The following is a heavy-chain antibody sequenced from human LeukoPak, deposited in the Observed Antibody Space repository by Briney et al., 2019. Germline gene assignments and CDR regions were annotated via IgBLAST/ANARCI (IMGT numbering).Heavy chain of an antibody. D-gene: IGHD3-22*01. V-gene: IGHV4-59*08. J-gene: IGHJ3*02. Sequence: SSETLSLTCTVSGGSISSYYWSWIRQPPGKGLEWIGYIYYSGSTNYNSSFKSRVTISVDTSKNQFSLKLSSVTAADTAVYFCARGPYSYDSSGAFDIWGQGTMVTVSS. CDR3: ARGPYSYDSSGAFDI. CDR2: IYYSGST. CDR1: GGSISSYY.